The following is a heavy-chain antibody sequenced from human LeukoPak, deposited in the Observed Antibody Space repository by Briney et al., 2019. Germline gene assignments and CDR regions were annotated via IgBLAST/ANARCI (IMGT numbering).Heavy chain of an antibody. CDR3: ARSGDYYYDSSGPQN. Sequence: AASVKVSCKASGGTFSSYAISWVRQAPGQGLEWMGGIIPIFGTANYAQKFQGRVTITADESTSTAYMELSSLRSEDTAVYYCARSGDYYYDSSGPQNWGQGTLVTVSS. V-gene: IGHV1-69*13. CDR2: IIPIFGTA. D-gene: IGHD3-22*01. CDR1: GGTFSSYA. J-gene: IGHJ4*02.